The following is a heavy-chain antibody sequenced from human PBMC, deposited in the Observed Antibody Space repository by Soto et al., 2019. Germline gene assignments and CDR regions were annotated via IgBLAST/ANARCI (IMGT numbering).Heavy chain of an antibody. J-gene: IGHJ6*03. CDR3: VKFMGQADSYYHMDV. V-gene: IGHV3-23*01. CDR2: AGSGSSR. Sequence: EVQLLESGGGLVQPGGSLRLACAASGFNFGTYAMGWVRQAPGRGLEWVSSAGSGSSRYYADSVRGRFTVSRDTSKSTLYLEMSSLRAEDTALYYCVKFMGQADSYYHMDVWGKGTTVTGSS. CDR1: GFNFGTYA.